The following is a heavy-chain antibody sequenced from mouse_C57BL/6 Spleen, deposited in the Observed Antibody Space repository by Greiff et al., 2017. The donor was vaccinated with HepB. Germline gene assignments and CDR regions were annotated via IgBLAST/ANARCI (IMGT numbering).Heavy chain of an antibody. D-gene: IGHD1-1*01. CDR2: ISSGGDYI. Sequence: EVQLVESGEGLVKPGGSLKLSCAASGFTFSSYAMSWVRQTPEKRLEWVAYISSGGDYIYYADTVKGRFTISRDNARNTLYLQMSSLKSEDTAMYYCTREASDYYGSSYRYFDVWGTGTTVTVSS. J-gene: IGHJ1*03. CDR1: GFTFSSYA. V-gene: IGHV5-9-1*02. CDR3: TREASDYYGSSYRYFDV.